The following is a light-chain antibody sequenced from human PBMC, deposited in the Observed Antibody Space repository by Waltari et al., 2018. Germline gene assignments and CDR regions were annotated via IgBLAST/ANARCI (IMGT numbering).Light chain of an antibody. CDR1: RSNIGSNY. CDR3: AAWDDSLSGVV. CDR2: RNN. J-gene: IGLJ2*01. V-gene: IGLV1-47*01. Sequence: QSVLTQPPSASGTPGQRVTISCSGSRSNIGSNYVYWYQQLPGTAPKLLIYRNNQRPSGVPDRFSGSKSGTSASLAIGGLRSEDEADYYCAAWDDSLSGVVFGGGTKLTVL.